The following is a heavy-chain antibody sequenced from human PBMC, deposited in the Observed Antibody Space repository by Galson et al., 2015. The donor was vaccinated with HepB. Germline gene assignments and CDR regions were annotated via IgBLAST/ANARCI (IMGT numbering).Heavy chain of an antibody. CDR2: ISIYNDIT. J-gene: IGHJ4*01. CDR3: ARESVQMSNVLLDF. CDR1: GYTFSSYG. D-gene: IGHD5-24*01. V-gene: IGHV1-18*01. Sequence: SVKVSCKASGYTFSSYGINWVRQAPGQGLEWLGWISIYNDITNYSQKIQGRVTMTTDTSTTIAYMERRNLTSDHTAVYYCARESVQMSNVLLDFLGQGTRGTVS.